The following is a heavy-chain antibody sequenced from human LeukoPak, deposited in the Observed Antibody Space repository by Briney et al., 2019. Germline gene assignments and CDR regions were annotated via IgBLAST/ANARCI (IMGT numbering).Heavy chain of an antibody. CDR2: FDPEDGET. J-gene: IGHJ5*02. V-gene: IGHV1-24*01. D-gene: IGHD5-24*01. Sequence: ASVKVSCKVSGYTLTELSMHWVRQAPGKGLEWMGGFDPEDGETIYAQKFQGRVTMTEDTSTDTAYMELSSLRSEDTAVYYCARGGGVEMATIHNWFDPWGQGTLVTVSS. CDR3: ARGGGVEMATIHNWFDP. CDR1: GYTLTELS.